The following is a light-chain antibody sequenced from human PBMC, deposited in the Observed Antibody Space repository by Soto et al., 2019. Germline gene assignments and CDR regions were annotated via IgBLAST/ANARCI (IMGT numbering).Light chain of an antibody. V-gene: IGKV1-5*01. J-gene: IGKJ1*01. CDR2: DAS. CDR3: QQYNIYSRT. Sequence: DIQMTRSPSTLSASVGDRVTITCRASQSISNWLAWYQQKPGKAPKLLIYDASSLESGVSLRFSGSGSGTEFTLTVSSLQPDDFATYYSQQYNIYSRTFCQGTKGDIK. CDR1: QSISNW.